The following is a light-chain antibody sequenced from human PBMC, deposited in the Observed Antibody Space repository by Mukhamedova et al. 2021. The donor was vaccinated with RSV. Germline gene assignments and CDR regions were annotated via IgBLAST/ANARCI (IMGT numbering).Light chain of an antibody. Sequence: GDPSRFSGSGSGTDFILTINSLEVEDVATYYCHQTRSFPLTFGGGTKVEIK. J-gene: IGKJ4*01. V-gene: IGKV6-21*01. CDR3: HQTRSFPLT.